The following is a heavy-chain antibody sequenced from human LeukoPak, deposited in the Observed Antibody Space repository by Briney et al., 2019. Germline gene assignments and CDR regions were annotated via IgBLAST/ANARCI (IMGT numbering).Heavy chain of an antibody. J-gene: IGHJ5*02. CDR3: ARLVVKGYDFWSGYGGVDP. CDR1: GGSISSSSYY. D-gene: IGHD3-3*01. Sequence: SETLSLTCTVSGGSISSSSYYWGWIRQPPGKGLEWIGSIYYSGSTYYNPSLKSRVTISVDTSKNQFSLKLSSVTAADTAVYYCARLVVKGYDFWSGYGGVDPWGQGTLVTVSS. V-gene: IGHV4-39*01. CDR2: IYYSGST.